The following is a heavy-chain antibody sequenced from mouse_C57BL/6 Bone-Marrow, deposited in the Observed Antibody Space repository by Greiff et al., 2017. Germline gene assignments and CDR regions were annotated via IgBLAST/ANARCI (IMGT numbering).Heavy chain of an antibody. CDR3: ARDGNSFAY. V-gene: IGHV14-3*01. D-gene: IGHD2-1*01. J-gene: IGHJ3*01. CDR2: LDPANCNT. CDR1: GFHIQNTY. Sequence: VHVKQSVAELVRPGASVKLSCTASGFHIQNTYMHWVKQRPDPGLEWIGKLDPANCNTKYAPKFQGKSTITADTSSNTAYLQRSSLTSEDTAIYYCARDGNSFAYWGQGTLVTVSA.